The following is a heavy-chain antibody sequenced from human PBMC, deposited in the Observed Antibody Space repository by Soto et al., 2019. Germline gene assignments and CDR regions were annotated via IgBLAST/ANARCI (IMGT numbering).Heavy chain of an antibody. CDR1: GNTFTGYD. Sequence: QVQLVQSGAEVKKPGASVKVSSKAPGNTFTGYDINWVERATGQGLEWMGWMNPNSGNTGYAQRFQGRVTMTRNTSISTAYMELSSLRSEDTAVYYCARTLYGDNVDYWGQGTLVTVSS. J-gene: IGHJ4*02. V-gene: IGHV1-8*01. D-gene: IGHD4-17*01. CDR3: ARTLYGDNVDY. CDR2: MNPNSGNT.